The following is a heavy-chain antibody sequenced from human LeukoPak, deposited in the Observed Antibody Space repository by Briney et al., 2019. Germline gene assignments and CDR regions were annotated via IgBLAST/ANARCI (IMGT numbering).Heavy chain of an antibody. CDR2: INHSGST. V-gene: IGHV4-34*01. Sequence: PSETLSLTCAVYGGSFSGYYWSWIRQPPGKGLEWIGEINHSGSTNYNPSLKSRVTISVDTSKNQFSLKLSSVTAADTAVYYCVRGYCSGGSCYPPKNYYYYGMDVWGQGTTVTVSS. CDR1: GGSFSGYY. CDR3: VRGYCSGGSCYPPKNYYYYGMDV. J-gene: IGHJ6*02. D-gene: IGHD2-15*01.